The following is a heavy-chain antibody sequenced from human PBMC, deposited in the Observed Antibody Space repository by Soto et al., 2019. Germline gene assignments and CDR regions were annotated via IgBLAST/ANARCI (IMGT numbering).Heavy chain of an antibody. V-gene: IGHV3-23*01. CDR3: AKALRYITVFGVADFDY. CDR2: ITGSGGST. Sequence: GGSLRLSCAASGFIFTNYAMTWVRQAPGKGLEWVSGITGSGGSTYYADSVKGRFTISRDNSKNTLFLHMNSLGAEDTAVYYCAKALRYITVFGVADFDYWGQGTLVTVSS. J-gene: IGHJ4*02. CDR1: GFIFTNYA. D-gene: IGHD3-3*01.